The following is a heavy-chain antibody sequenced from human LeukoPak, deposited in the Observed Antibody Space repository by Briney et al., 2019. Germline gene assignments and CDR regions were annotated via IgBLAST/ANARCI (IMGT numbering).Heavy chain of an antibody. J-gene: IGHJ3*01. CDR2: IADAGT. CDR3: AKNLGPFDV. Sequence: GGSLRLSCAASGLTFNKFAMTWVRQPPGKGLKWVSTIADAGTYYADSVKGRFIISRDNSKNMLYLQLNSLRADDTAMYYCAKNLGPFDVRGQGTMVTVSS. CDR1: GLTFNKFA. D-gene: IGHD3-16*01. V-gene: IGHV3-23*01.